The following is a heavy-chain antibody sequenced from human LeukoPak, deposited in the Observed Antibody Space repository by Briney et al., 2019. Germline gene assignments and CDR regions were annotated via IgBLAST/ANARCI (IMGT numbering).Heavy chain of an antibody. CDR3: ARVGYLKWFDP. D-gene: IGHD6-13*01. Sequence: GGSLRLSYAASGFTFSAYWMSWVRQAPGKGLEWVANIKQDGSEKYYVDSVKGRFTISRDNAKNSLYLQMNSLRAEDTAVYYCARVGYLKWFDPWGQGTLVTVSS. J-gene: IGHJ5*02. CDR2: IKQDGSEK. CDR1: GFTFSAYW. V-gene: IGHV3-7*01.